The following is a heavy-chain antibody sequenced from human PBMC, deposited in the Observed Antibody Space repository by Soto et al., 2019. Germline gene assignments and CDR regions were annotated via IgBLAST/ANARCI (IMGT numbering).Heavy chain of an antibody. J-gene: IGHJ5*02. CDR2: INHSGST. Sequence: LSLTCAVYGGSFSGYYWTWIRQPPGTGLEWIGEINHSGSTYYNPSLKSRVTISVDTSKNQFSLKLTSVTAADTAVYYCASPKIAFYNWFDPWGQGTLVTVSS. D-gene: IGHD3-3*02. V-gene: IGHV4-34*01. CDR1: GGSFSGYY. CDR3: ASPKIAFYNWFDP.